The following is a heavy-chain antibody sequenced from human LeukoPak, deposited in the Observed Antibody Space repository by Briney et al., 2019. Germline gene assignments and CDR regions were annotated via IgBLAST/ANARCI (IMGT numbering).Heavy chain of an antibody. CDR2: FRGSGAAT. CDR3: ARDKQWLDYFDY. D-gene: IGHD6-19*01. Sequence: GGSLRLSCAASGFTFSSYAMNWVRQAPGKGLKWVSGFRGSGAATFYADSVKGRFTISRDNAKNSLYLQMNSLRAEDTALYYCARDKQWLDYFDYWGQGTLVTVSS. J-gene: IGHJ4*02. V-gene: IGHV3-23*01. CDR1: GFTFSSYA.